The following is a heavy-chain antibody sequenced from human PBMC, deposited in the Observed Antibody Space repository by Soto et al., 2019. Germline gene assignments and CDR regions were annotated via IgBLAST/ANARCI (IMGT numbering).Heavy chain of an antibody. Sequence: QVQLVQSGAEVKKPGASVKVSCKASGYTFTSHDINWVRQATGQGLEWMGWMNPTSGNTGYAQKFRGRVTMTRNTSISTAYMELSSLRSEDTAVYYCARWDYGDYARFDYWGQGTRVTVSS. CDR2: MNPTSGNT. D-gene: IGHD4-17*01. J-gene: IGHJ4*02. V-gene: IGHV1-8*01. CDR1: GYTFTSHD. CDR3: ARWDYGDYARFDY.